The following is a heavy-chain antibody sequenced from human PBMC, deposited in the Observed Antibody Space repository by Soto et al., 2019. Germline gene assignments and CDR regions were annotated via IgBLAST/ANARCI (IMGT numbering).Heavy chain of an antibody. J-gene: IGHJ6*02. CDR3: ARGYDFWSGYPTRPADYYYGMDV. CDR2: IIPIFGTA. Sequence: SVNVSCKASAGTFSSYAISWVRQAPGQGLEWMGGIIPIFGTANYAQKFQGRVTITADESTSTAYMELSSLRSEDTAVYYCARGYDFWSGYPTRPADYYYGMDVWGQGTTVTVSS. CDR1: AGTFSSYA. D-gene: IGHD3-3*01. V-gene: IGHV1-69*13.